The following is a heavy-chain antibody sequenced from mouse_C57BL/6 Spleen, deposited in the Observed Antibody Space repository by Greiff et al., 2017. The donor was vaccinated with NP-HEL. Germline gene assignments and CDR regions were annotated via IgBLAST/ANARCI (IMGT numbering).Heavy chain of an antibody. Sequence: QVQLKQSGAELVRPGASVTLSCKASGYTFTDYEMHWVKQTPVHGLEWIGAIDPETGGTAYNQKFKGKAILTADKSSSTAYMELRSLTSEDSAVYYCTAFITTVVATDYWGQGTTLTVSS. CDR2: IDPETGGT. J-gene: IGHJ2*01. CDR3: TAFITTVVATDY. D-gene: IGHD1-1*01. CDR1: GYTFTDYE. V-gene: IGHV1-15*01.